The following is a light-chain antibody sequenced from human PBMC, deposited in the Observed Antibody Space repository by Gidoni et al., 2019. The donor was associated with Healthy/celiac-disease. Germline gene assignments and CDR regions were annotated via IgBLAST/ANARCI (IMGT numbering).Light chain of an antibody. CDR2: AAS. CDR3: QQSYSTPFT. CDR1: QSISSY. J-gene: IGKJ3*01. V-gene: IGKV1-39*01. Sequence: DIQMTQSPSSLSASVGDRVTITCRASQSISSYLNWYQQKPGKAPKLLIYAASSLQSGVPSRFSGSGSGTDFTLTISSLQREDFATYYCQQSYSTPFTFGPGTKVDIK.